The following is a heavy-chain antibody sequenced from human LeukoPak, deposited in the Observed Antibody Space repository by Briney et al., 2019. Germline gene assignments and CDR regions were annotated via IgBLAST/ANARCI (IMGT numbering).Heavy chain of an antibody. V-gene: IGHV3-23*01. CDR3: AKDVGKWESLHFFDY. Sequence: PGGSLRLSCAASGFTFSSYAMNWVRQAPGKGLEWVSDISGSGGSTYYADSVKGRFTISRDNSRNTLYLQMNSLRGDDTAVYYCAKDVGKWESLHFFDYWGQGTLVTVSS. J-gene: IGHJ4*02. D-gene: IGHD1-26*01. CDR1: GFTFSSYA. CDR2: ISGSGGST.